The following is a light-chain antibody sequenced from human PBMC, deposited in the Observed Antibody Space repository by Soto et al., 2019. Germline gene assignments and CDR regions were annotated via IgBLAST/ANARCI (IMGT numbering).Light chain of an antibody. J-gene: IGKJ5*01. CDR1: QSLLHITGETF. CDR3: THSTFLPPP. V-gene: IGKV2-29*03. CDR2: EVS. Sequence: VMTQPQLSLSVAPGQPASISCKSSQSLLHITGETFLFWYLQKPGQSPQLLIYEVSTRVSGVPDRFSGSGSGTDFTLEICWFETDDVVLYYCTHSTFLPPPFGQ.